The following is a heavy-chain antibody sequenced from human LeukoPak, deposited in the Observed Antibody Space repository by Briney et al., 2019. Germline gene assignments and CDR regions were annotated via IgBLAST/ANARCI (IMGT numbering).Heavy chain of an antibody. Sequence: ASVKVSCKASGYTFTGYYMHWVRQAPGQGLEWMGWINPNSGDTNFAQKFQGRVTMTRDTSITTAYVELSRLRSDDTAVYYCARNTGLRLGEFDYWGQGTLVTVSS. CDR2: INPNSGDT. CDR1: GYTFTGYY. J-gene: IGHJ4*02. CDR3: ARNTGLRLGEFDY. V-gene: IGHV1-2*02. D-gene: IGHD3-16*01.